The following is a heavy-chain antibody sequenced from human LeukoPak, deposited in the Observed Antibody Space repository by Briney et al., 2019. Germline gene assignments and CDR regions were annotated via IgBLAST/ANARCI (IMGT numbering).Heavy chain of an antibody. CDR2: IKQDGTEK. Sequence: PGGSLRLSCAASGFTFSSSWMNSVRQAPGKGLEWVANIKQDGTEKYYVDSVKGRFTISRDNAKNSLYLQMNSLRAEDTAVYYCARVSCAGGSCYSDYWGQGTLLTVFS. D-gene: IGHD2-15*01. CDR3: ARVSCAGGSCYSDY. J-gene: IGHJ4*02. CDR1: GFTFSSSW. V-gene: IGHV3-7*05.